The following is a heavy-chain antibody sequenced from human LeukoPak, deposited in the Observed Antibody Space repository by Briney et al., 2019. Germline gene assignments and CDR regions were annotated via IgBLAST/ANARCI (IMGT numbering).Heavy chain of an antibody. CDR1: GGSISSSSYY. J-gene: IGHJ1*01. Sequence: PSETLSLTCTVSGGSISSSSYYWGWIRQPPGKGLEWIGSIYYSGSTYYNPSLKSRVTISVDTSKNQFSLKLSSVTAADTAVYYCAGHTRAYYYDSSGYSFQHWGQGTLVTVSS. CDR2: IYYSGST. CDR3: AGHTRAYYYDSSGYSFQH. D-gene: IGHD3-22*01. V-gene: IGHV4-39*07.